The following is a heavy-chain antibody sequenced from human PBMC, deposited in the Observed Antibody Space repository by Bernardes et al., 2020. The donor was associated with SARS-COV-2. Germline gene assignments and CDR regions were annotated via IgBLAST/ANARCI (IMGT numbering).Heavy chain of an antibody. V-gene: IGHV3-23*01. CDR1: GFTFSSYA. J-gene: IGHJ6*02. CDR2: ISGSGGST. CDR3: AKDLSPLYYYYGMDA. Sequence: GGSLRLSCAASGFTFSSYAMSWVRQAPGKGLEWVSAISGSGGSTYYADSVKGRFTISRDNSKNTLYLQMNSLRAEDTAVYYCAKDLSPLYYYYGMDAWGQGTTVTVSS.